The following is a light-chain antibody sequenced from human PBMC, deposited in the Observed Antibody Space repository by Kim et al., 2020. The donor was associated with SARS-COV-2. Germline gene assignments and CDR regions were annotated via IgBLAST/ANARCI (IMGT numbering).Light chain of an antibody. CDR3: QQYYSTPPT. CDR1: QSVLYRSNNKQY. V-gene: IGKV4-1*01. CDR2: WAS. J-gene: IGKJ2*01. Sequence: DIVMTQSPDSLAVSLGERATVNCKSSQSVLYRSNNKQYLAWYQQKPGQPPKLLIYWASTRESGVPDRFSGSGSGTDFTLTISSLQAEDVAVYYCQQYYSTPPTFGQGTKLDI.